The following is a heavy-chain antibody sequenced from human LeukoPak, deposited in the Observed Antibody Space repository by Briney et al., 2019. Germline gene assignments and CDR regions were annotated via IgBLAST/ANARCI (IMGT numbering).Heavy chain of an antibody. CDR2: ITSYSTYI. CDR1: GVTFSIYS. J-gene: IGHJ4*02. CDR3: ANLLGSATTYDY. V-gene: IGHV3-21*01. D-gene: IGHD5-24*01. Sequence: PGGALRLSCTASGVTFSIYSMNCVRQAPGEGLEWVSAITSYSTYIFYVESVKGRFTITRDNAKHSLYLQMNSLGAEDTAMYYCANLLGSATTYDYWGRGTRVTVSS.